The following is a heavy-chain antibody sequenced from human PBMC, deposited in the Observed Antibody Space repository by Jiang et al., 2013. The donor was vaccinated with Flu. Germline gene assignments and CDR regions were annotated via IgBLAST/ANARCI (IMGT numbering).Heavy chain of an antibody. J-gene: IGHJ3*02. Sequence: SGAEVKKPGASVKVSCKASGYTFTSYGISWVRQAPGQGLEWMGWISAYNGNTNYAQKLQGRVTMTTDTSTSTAYMELRSLRSDDTAVYYCARDFSHIVVVTALFPHAFDIWGQGTMVTVSS. CDR2: ISAYNGNT. CDR1: GYTFTSYG. V-gene: IGHV1-18*01. D-gene: IGHD2-21*02. CDR3: ARDFSHIVVVTALFPHAFDI.